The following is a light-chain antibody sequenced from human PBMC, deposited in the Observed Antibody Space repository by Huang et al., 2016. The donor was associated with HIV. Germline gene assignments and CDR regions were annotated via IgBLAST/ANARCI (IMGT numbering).Light chain of an antibody. CDR1: QSIESN. V-gene: IGKV3-15*01. CDR3: QQYNNWPPDT. J-gene: IGKJ2*01. Sequence: EIVMTQSPATLSVSPGERATLSCRASQSIESNLAWYQQKPGQAPRFLMYGASTRATGVQARFSGNGSGTEFTLTINSLQSEDFAVYYCQQYNNWPPDTFGQGTKLETK. CDR2: GAS.